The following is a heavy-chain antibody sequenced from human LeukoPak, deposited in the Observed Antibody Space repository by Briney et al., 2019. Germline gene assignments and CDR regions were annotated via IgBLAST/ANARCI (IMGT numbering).Heavy chain of an antibody. CDR1: GFTFSSYA. Sequence: PGGSLRLSCAASGFTFSSYAMHWVRQAPGKGLEWVAVISYDGSNKYYADSVKGRFTISRDNSKNTLYLQMNSLRAEDTAVYYCARGGFLRFLDYWGQGTLVIVSS. CDR2: ISYDGSNK. CDR3: ARGGFLRFLDY. D-gene: IGHD3-3*01. J-gene: IGHJ4*02. V-gene: IGHV3-30-3*01.